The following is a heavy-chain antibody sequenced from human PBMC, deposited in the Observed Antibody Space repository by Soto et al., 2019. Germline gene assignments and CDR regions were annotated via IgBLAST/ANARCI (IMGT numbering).Heavy chain of an antibody. Sequence: VKVSCKASGYTFTGYYMHWVRQAPGQGLEWMGWINPNSGGTNYAQKFQGWVTMTRDTSISTAYMELSRLRSDDTAVYYCARGLYYYDSSGYNEGPIEPYYYGMDVWGQGTTVTVSS. J-gene: IGHJ6*02. V-gene: IGHV1-2*04. CDR2: INPNSGGT. CDR3: ARGLYYYDSSGYNEGPIEPYYYGMDV. D-gene: IGHD3-22*01. CDR1: GYTFTGYY.